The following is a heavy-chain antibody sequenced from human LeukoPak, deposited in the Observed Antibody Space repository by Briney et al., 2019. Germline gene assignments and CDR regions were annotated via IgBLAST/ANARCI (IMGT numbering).Heavy chain of an antibody. CDR1: GITVSSNF. D-gene: IGHD3-10*01. V-gene: IGHV3-66*01. CDR3: VLDYSGSGSYYRDY. CDR2: LFTDYSA. Sequence: EGSLRLSCAASGITVSSNFMYWVRQAPGKGLQCVSVLFTDYSAYYADSVKGRFTISRDNSKNTLYLQMDSLRVEDTAVHYCVLDYSGSGSYYRDYWGQGTLVTVSS. J-gene: IGHJ4*02.